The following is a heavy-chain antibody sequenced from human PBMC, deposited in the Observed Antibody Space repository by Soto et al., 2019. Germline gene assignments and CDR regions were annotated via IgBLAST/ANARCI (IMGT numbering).Heavy chain of an antibody. CDR1: GDSFSTYW. CDR2: IYPGDSTT. Sequence: GESLKISCDVSGDSFSTYWIGWVRQMSGKGLEWVGIIYPGDSTTRYSPSFQGQVTMSVDKSINTAYLQWSSLRASDTAMYYCARSYASGWNGPPHLYGMDVWGQGTTVTVSS. J-gene: IGHJ6*02. CDR3: ARSYASGWNGPPHLYGMDV. V-gene: IGHV5-51*01. D-gene: IGHD6-19*01.